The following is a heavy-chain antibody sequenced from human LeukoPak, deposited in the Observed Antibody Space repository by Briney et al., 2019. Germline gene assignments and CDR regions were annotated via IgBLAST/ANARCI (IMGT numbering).Heavy chain of an antibody. V-gene: IGHV5-51*01. Sequence: GESLKISCKGSGYSFTSYWIGWARQMPGKGLEWMGIIYPGDSDTRYSPSFQGQVTISADKSIGTAYLQWSSLKASDTAMYYCARCATLDTNWFDPWGQGTLVTVSS. CDR3: ARCATLDTNWFDP. J-gene: IGHJ5*02. CDR1: GYSFTSYW. CDR2: IYPGDSDT.